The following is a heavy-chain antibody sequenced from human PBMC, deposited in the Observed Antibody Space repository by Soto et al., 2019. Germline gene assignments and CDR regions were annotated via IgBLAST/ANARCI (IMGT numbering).Heavy chain of an antibody. J-gene: IGHJ3*02. D-gene: IGHD3-3*01. Sequence: QLHLVQSGAVVKKPGASVTVSCSASGYPVTAYYMHWVRQAPGRGLEWMGGINPATGAAKYTQTFQGRVPLTRDTATRTVFMELGGLASEGTAGFYCARGGGVGVAGSAAFDMWGQGTLVTVSS. CDR3: ARGGGVGVAGSAAFDM. CDR1: GYPVTAYY. V-gene: IGHV1-2*02. CDR2: INPATGAA.